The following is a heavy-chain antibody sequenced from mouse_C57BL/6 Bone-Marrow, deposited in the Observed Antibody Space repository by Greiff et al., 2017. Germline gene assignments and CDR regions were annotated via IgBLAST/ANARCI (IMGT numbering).Heavy chain of an antibody. J-gene: IGHJ3*01. V-gene: IGHV1-82*01. Sequence: VQRVESGPELVKPGASVKISCKASGYAFSSSWMNWVKQRPGKGLEWIGRIYPGDGDTNYNGKFKGKATLTADKSSSTAYMQLSSLTSEDSAVYFCAKLGPWFAYWGQGTLVTVSA. CDR3: AKLGPWFAY. CDR1: GYAFSSSW. D-gene: IGHD4-1*01. CDR2: IYPGDGDT.